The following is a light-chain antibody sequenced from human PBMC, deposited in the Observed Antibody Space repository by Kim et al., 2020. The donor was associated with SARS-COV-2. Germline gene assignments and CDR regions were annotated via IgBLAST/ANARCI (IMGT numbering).Light chain of an antibody. Sequence: GQTVSITCQGKSLRSYYASWYQQKPGQAPVLVIYGKNNRPSGIPDRFSGSSSGNTASLTITGAQAEDEADYYCNSRDSSDNHLLWVFGGGTKLTVL. CDR2: GKN. CDR1: SLRSYY. CDR3: NSRDSSDNHLLWV. V-gene: IGLV3-19*01. J-gene: IGLJ3*02.